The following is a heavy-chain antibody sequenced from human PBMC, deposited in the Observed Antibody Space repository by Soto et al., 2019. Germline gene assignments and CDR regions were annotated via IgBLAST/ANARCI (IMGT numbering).Heavy chain of an antibody. V-gene: IGHV4-31*03. CDR3: ARDSGGLSAFDI. Sequence: SETLSLTCTVSGGSISSGGYYWSWIRQHPGKGLEWIGYIYYSGSTYYNPSLKSRVTISVDTPKNQFSLKLSSVTAADTAVYYCARDSGGLSAFDIWGQGTMVTVSS. J-gene: IGHJ3*02. CDR2: IYYSGST. D-gene: IGHD2-8*02. CDR1: GGSISSGGYY.